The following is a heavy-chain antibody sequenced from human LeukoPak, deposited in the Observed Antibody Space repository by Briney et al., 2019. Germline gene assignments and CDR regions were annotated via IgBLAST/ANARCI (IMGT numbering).Heavy chain of an antibody. Sequence: PGGSLRLSCAASGFTFSSYAMHWVRQAPGKGLEWVAVISYDGSNKYYADSVKGRFTISRDNSKNTLSLQMNSLRAEDTAVYYCARHRGPTLYNPVYFDCWGQGTLVTVSS. D-gene: IGHD1-14*01. CDR3: ARHRGPTLYNPVYFDC. CDR2: ISYDGSNK. V-gene: IGHV3-30-3*01. CDR1: GFTFSSYA. J-gene: IGHJ4*02.